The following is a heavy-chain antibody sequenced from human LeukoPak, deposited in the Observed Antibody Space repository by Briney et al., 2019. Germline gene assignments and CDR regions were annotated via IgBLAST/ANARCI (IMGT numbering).Heavy chain of an antibody. V-gene: IGHV3-23*01. Sequence: PGGSLRLSCAASGFTFSSYAMSWVRQAPGKGLEWVSAISGSGGSTYYADSVKGRFTISRDNSKNTLYLQMNSLRAEDTAVDYCAKDYVSGGSGDAFDIWGQGTMVTVSS. D-gene: IGHD2-15*01. J-gene: IGHJ3*02. CDR3: AKDYVSGGSGDAFDI. CDR2: ISGSGGST. CDR1: GFTFSSYA.